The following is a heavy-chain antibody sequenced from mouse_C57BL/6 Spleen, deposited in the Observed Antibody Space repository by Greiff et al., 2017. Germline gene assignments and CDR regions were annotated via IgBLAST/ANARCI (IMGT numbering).Heavy chain of an antibody. D-gene: IGHD1-1*01. J-gene: IGHJ2*01. CDR3: ARYYYEVYFDY. CDR2: IHPNSGST. V-gene: IGHV1-64*01. Sequence: QVQLQQPGAELVKPGASVKLSCKASGYTFTSYWMHWVKQRPGQGLEWIGMIHPNSGSTNYNEKFKSKATLTVDKSSSTAYMQLSSLTSEDSAVYYCARYYYEVYFDYWGQGTTLTVSS. CDR1: GYTFTSYW.